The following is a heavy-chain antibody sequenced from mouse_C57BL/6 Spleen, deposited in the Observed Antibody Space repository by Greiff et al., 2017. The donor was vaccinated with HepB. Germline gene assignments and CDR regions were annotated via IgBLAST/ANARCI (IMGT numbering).Heavy chain of an antibody. CDR2: IWGVGST. D-gene: IGHD1-1*01. CDR3: ARHYYGSSSYWYFDV. V-gene: IGHV2-6*01. Sequence: VMLVESGPGLVAPSQRLSITCTVSGFSLTSYGVDWVRQSPGKGLEWLGVIWGVGSTNYNSALKSRLSISKDNSKSQVFLKMNSLQTDDTAMYYCARHYYGSSSYWYFDVWGTGTTVTVSS. J-gene: IGHJ1*03. CDR1: GFSLTSYG.